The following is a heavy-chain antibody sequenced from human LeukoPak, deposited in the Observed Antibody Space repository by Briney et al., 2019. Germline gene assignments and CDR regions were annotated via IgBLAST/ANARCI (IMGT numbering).Heavy chain of an antibody. J-gene: IGHJ6*04. CDR2: INAGNDNT. Sequence: EASVKVSCKASGYTFTSYAMHWVRQAPGQRLEWMGWINAGNDNTKYSQKFQGRVTITRDTSASTAYMELSSLRSEDTAVYYCARDLSRITMVRGVNGMDVWGEGTTVTVSS. V-gene: IGHV1-3*01. CDR3: ARDLSRITMVRGVNGMDV. CDR1: GYTFTSYA. D-gene: IGHD3-10*01.